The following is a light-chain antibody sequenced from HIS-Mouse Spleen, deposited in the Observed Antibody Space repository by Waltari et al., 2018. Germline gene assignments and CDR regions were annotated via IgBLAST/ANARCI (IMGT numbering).Light chain of an antibody. V-gene: IGKV1-27*01. CDR2: AAS. CDR3: QKYNSALFT. Sequence: DIQMTQSPSSLSASVGDRVTIICRASQGISNYLAWYQQKPGKVPKLLIYAASTLQSGVPSRFSGSGSGTDFTLTISSLQPEDVATYYCQKYNSALFTFGGGTKVEIK. CDR1: QGISNY. J-gene: IGKJ4*01.